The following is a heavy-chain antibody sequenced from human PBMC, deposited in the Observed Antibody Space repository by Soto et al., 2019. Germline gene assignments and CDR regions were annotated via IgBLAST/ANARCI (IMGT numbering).Heavy chain of an antibody. V-gene: IGHV3-33*01. CDR3: ARAFPQQLVDENYFDY. J-gene: IGHJ4*02. Sequence: PGGSLRLSCAASGFTFSSYGMHWVRQAPGKGLEWVAVIWYDGSNKYYADSVKGRFTISRDNSKNTLYLQMNSLRAEDTAVYYCARAFPQQLVDENYFDYWGQGTLVTVSS. CDR1: GFTFSSYG. D-gene: IGHD6-13*01. CDR2: IWYDGSNK.